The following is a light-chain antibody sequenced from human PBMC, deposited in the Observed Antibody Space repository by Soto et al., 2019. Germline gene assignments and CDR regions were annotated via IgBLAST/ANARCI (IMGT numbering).Light chain of an antibody. CDR2: SAS. CDR1: QSISSW. Sequence: DIQMTQSPSTLSASVGDRVTITCRASQSISSWLAWYQQKPGKAPKLLIYSASNSQNGVPSRFSGSGSGTEFTLTITSLQPDDFAVYYRLQYYTYSTFGQGTKVEIK. CDR3: LQYYTYST. V-gene: IGKV1-5*03. J-gene: IGKJ1*01.